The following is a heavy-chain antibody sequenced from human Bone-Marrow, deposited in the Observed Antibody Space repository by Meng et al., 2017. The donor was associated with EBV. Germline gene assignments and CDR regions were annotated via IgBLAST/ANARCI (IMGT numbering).Heavy chain of an antibody. CDR3: ASIAAGSFDP. J-gene: IGHJ5*02. V-gene: IGHV4-39*01. D-gene: IGHD6-13*01. CDR1: GVSISSSSYY. CDR2: IYYSGST. Sequence: LQLPGPRTGRVHPSETLSLTCTVSGVSISSSSYYWCWIRQPPGKGLEWIGSIYYSGSTYYNPSLKSRVTISVDTSKNQFSLKLSSVTAADTAVYYCASIAAGSFDPWGQGTLVTLSS.